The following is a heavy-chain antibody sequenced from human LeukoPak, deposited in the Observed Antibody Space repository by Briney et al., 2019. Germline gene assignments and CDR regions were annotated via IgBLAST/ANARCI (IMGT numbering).Heavy chain of an antibody. CDR3: ARLFGIADAFDI. CDR2: INHSGST. Sequence: SETLSLTCAVYGGSFSGYYWSWIRQPPGKGPEWIGEINHSGSTNYNPSLKSRVTISVDTSKNQFSLKLSSVTAADTAVYYCARLFGIADAFDIWGQGTMVTVSS. CDR1: GGSFSGYY. J-gene: IGHJ3*02. V-gene: IGHV4-34*01. D-gene: IGHD2-21*01.